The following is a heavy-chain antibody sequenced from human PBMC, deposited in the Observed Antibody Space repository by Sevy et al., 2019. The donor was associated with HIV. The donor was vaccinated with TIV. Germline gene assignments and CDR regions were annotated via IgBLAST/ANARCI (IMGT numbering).Heavy chain of an antibody. CDR3: ASQAVANWGGHFDY. CDR2: IGYSGST. J-gene: IGHJ4*02. CDR1: GGSISSSSYY. D-gene: IGHD7-27*01. Sequence: SETLSLTCTVSGGSISSSSYYWGWIRQPPGKGLEWIGSIGYSGSTYYNPSIKSRVTISVDTSKNQFSLKLSSETAADTAVYYCASQAVANWGGHFDYWGQGSLVTVSS. V-gene: IGHV4-39*01.